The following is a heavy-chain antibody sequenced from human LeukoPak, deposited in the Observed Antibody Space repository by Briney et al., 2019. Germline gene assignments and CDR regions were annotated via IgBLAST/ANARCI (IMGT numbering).Heavy chain of an antibody. Sequence: GGSLRLSCATSGFTFTNNSMSWVRQAPGQGPERLATVNEDGTEKYYVDSVKGRFTISRDNGKRSLYVQMNSLRVEDTAVYYCARGVGWFDPWGQGTLVTVSS. CDR2: VNEDGTEK. D-gene: IGHD2-2*01. CDR1: GFTFTNNS. CDR3: ARGVGWFDP. V-gene: IGHV3-7*01. J-gene: IGHJ5*02.